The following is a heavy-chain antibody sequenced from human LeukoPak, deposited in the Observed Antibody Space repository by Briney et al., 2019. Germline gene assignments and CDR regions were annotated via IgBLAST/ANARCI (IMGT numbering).Heavy chain of an antibody. J-gene: IGHJ4*02. CDR2: IYSGGST. D-gene: IGHD6-19*01. V-gene: IGHV3-66*01. CDR3: ASSGWTIGGFDY. CDR1: GFTVSSNY. Sequence: GGSLRLSCAASGFTVSSNYMSWVRQAPGKGLEWVSVIYSGGSTHYADSVKGRFTISRDNSKNTLYLQINSLRAEDTAVYYCASSGWTIGGFDYWAREPWSPSPQ.